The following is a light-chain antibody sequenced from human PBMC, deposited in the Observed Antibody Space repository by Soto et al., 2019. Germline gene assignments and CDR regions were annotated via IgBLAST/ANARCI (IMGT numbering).Light chain of an antibody. V-gene: IGKV1-27*01. CDR2: GAS. CDR3: QKYDSAGFM. J-gene: IGKJ3*01. CDR1: QGISNY. Sequence: DIQMTQSPSSLSASVGDRVIITCRASQGISNYLAWYQQKPGKVPNVLIYGASTLQSGVPARFSGSGSGTELTLTSITQQPEDVANYDRQKYDSAGFMFGPGTKVVIK.